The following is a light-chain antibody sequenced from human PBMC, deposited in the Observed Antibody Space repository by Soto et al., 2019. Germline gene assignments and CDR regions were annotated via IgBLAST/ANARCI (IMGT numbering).Light chain of an antibody. Sequence: EIVLTQSPATLSLSPGERATLSCGASQSVSNSYSAWYQQKPGLAPRLLIYDASSRATGIPDRFSGSGSGTDFTLTISRLEPEDFAVYYGQQYGSSPPYTFGQGTKLEIK. CDR3: QQYGSSPPYT. CDR1: QSVSNSY. CDR2: DAS. J-gene: IGKJ2*01. V-gene: IGKV3D-20*01.